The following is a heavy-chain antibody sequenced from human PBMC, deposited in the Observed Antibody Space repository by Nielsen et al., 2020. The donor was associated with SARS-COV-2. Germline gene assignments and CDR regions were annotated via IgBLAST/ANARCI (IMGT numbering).Heavy chain of an antibody. J-gene: IGHJ6*02. Sequence: SETLSLTCTVSGGSISSYYWSWIRQPPGKGLEWIGYIYYSGSTNYNPSLKSRVTISVDTSKNQFSLKLSSVTAADTAVYYCARDLVAAAGYYYYGMDVWGQGTTVTVSS. V-gene: IGHV4-59*01. CDR3: ARDLVAAAGYYYYGMDV. D-gene: IGHD6-13*01. CDR1: GGSISSYY. CDR2: IYYSGST.